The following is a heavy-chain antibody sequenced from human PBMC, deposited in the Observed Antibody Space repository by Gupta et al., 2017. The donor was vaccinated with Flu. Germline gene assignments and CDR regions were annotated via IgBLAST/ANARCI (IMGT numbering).Heavy chain of an antibody. J-gene: IGHJ5*02. CDR3: ARGFCSGGTCDSGGHNWFDP. D-gene: IGHD2-15*01. V-gene: IGHV4-31*02. CDR2: IYYSGST. Sequence: TWIRQRPEKGLEWIGHIYYSGSTYYSPSLKSRGTMSVDTSKNQFSLKLSAVTAADTAVYYCARGFCSGGTCDSGGHNWFDPCGQGTLSTVSS.